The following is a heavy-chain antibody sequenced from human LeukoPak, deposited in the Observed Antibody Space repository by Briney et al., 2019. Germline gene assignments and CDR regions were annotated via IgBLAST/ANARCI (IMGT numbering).Heavy chain of an antibody. CDR2: INHSGST. D-gene: IGHD3-10*01. CDR3: ARDFRYMDV. V-gene: IGHV4-34*01. CDR1: GGSFSGYY. Sequence: SETLSLTCAVYGGSFSGYYWSWIRQPPGKGLEWIGEINHSGSTNYNPSLKSRVTISVDTSKNQFSLKLSSVTAADTAVYYCARDFRYMDVWGKGTTVTVSS. J-gene: IGHJ6*03.